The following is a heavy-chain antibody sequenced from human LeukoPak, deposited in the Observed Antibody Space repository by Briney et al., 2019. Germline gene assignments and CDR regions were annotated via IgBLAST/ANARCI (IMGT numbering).Heavy chain of an antibody. Sequence: PGGSLRLSCAASGFTFSSYSMNWVRQAPGKGLEWVSYISSSSSTIYYADSVKGRFTISRDNAKNSLYLQMNSLRAEDTAVYYCARRYFQQLAQGVFWDYYYYMDVWGKGTTVTVSS. CDR2: ISSSSSTI. V-gene: IGHV3-48*01. J-gene: IGHJ6*03. D-gene: IGHD6-6*01. CDR3: ARRYFQQLAQGVFWDYYYYMDV. CDR1: GFTFSSYS.